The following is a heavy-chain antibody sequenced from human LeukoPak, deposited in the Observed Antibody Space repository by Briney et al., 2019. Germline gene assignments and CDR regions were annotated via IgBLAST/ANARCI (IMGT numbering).Heavy chain of an antibody. V-gene: IGHV3-48*01. CDR1: GFTFSIFS. CDR3: ARDGWWGDYNWFDP. Sequence: VGSLRLSCAASGFTFSIFSMSCVPQAPGKGLERGLYISIASNTTYYEDSVKGRFTMSRDKAKNSLYLQMSSLRAEDTAMYYCARDGWWGDYNWFDPWGQGTLVTVSS. J-gene: IGHJ5*02. CDR2: ISIASNTT. D-gene: IGHD2-15*01.